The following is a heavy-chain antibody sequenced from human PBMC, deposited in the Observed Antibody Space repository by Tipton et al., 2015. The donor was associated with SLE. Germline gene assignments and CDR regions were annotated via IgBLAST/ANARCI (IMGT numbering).Heavy chain of an antibody. CDR2: MKEDGSDI. CDR1: GFSVSSFT. V-gene: IGHV3-7*03. D-gene: IGHD4-17*01. Sequence: GSLRLSCAASGFSVSSFTMTWVRQAPGKGLEWVANMKEDGSDIYYVDSVKGRFTISRDNAKNSLYLQMNSLRVEDTAVYYCAKVRHGDYGNYFDSWGQGTLVTVSS. CDR3: AKVRHGDYGNYFDS. J-gene: IGHJ4*02.